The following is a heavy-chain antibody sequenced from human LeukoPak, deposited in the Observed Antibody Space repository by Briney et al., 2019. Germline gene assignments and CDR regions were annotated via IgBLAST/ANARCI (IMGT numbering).Heavy chain of an antibody. CDR2: IYYSGST. V-gene: IGHV4-59*01. CDR3: ARGSDYYDSSGHNFDY. J-gene: IGHJ4*02. Sequence: SETLSLTRTVSGGSISSYYWSWIRQPPGKGLEWIGYIYYSGSTNYNPSLKSRVTISVDTSKNQFSLKLSSVTAADTAVYYCARGSDYYDSSGHNFDYWGQGTLVTVSS. D-gene: IGHD3-22*01. CDR1: GGSISSYY.